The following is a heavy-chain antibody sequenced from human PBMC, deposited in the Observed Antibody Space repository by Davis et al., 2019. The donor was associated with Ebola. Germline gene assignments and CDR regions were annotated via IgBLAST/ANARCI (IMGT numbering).Heavy chain of an antibody. Sequence: PGGSLRLSCAASGFTFSSYGMHWVRQPPGQGLEWMVLINPSGGSTSYAQKFQGRVTMTRDTSTSTVYMELSSLRSEDTAVYYCARDRGSRPFDYWGQGTLVTVSS. J-gene: IGHJ4*02. CDR1: GFTFSSYG. CDR3: ARDRGSRPFDY. CDR2: INPSGGST. V-gene: IGHV1-46*01. D-gene: IGHD3-10*01.